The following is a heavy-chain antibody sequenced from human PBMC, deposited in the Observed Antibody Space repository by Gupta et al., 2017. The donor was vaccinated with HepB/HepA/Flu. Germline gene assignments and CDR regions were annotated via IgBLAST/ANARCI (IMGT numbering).Heavy chain of an antibody. Sequence: EVQLVESGGGLVQPGGSLKLSCAASGFTFSGSAMHWVRQASGKGLEWVGRIRSKANSYATAYAASVKGRFTISRDDSKNTAYLQMNSLKTEDTAVYYCTRREYQLHEHWGQGTLVTVSS. CDR3: TRREYQLHEH. CDR2: IRSKANSYAT. D-gene: IGHD2-2*01. J-gene: IGHJ4*02. CDR1: GFTFSGSA. V-gene: IGHV3-73*02.